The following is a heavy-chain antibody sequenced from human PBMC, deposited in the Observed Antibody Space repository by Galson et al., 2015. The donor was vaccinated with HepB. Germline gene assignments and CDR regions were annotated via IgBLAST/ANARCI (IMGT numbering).Heavy chain of an antibody. J-gene: IGHJ4*02. V-gene: IGHV4-59*01. Sequence: LSLTCTVSGGSISSYYWSWIRQPPGKGLEWIGYIYYSGSTNYNPSLKSRVTISVDTSKNQFSLKLSSVTAADTAVYYCARAPLAPGSVPFDYWGQGTLVTVSS. D-gene: IGHD1-26*01. CDR3: ARAPLAPGSVPFDY. CDR2: IYYSGST. CDR1: GGSISSYY.